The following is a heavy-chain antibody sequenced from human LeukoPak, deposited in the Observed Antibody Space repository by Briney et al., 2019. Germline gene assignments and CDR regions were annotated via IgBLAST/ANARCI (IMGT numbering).Heavy chain of an antibody. CDR1: RFTFSRYG. CDR2: ISYDGSNK. D-gene: IGHD1-26*01. V-gene: IGHV3-30*03. J-gene: IGHJ5*02. Sequence: GGSLRLSCAASRFTFSRYGMHWVRRAPGKGLEWVAVISYDGSNKHYADSVKGRFTISRDNSKNTLYLQMNSLRTDDTAVYYCARGPLVGALNWFDPWGQGTLVTVSS. CDR3: ARGPLVGALNWFDP.